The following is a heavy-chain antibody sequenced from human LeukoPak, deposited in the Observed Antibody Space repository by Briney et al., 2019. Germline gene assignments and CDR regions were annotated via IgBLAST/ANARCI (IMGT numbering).Heavy chain of an antibody. D-gene: IGHD6-13*01. CDR2: IYYSGST. CDR3: ARFDQQLVEGAIAYYDYYYMDV. J-gene: IGHJ6*03. Sequence: PPETLSLTCTVSGGSINSHYWSWIRQPPGKGLEWIGYIYYSGSTKYNPSLKSRVTISVDTSANQFSLRLNSVTAADTAVYYCARFDQQLVEGAIAYYDYYYMDVWGKGTTVTVSS. V-gene: IGHV4-59*11. CDR1: GGSINSHY.